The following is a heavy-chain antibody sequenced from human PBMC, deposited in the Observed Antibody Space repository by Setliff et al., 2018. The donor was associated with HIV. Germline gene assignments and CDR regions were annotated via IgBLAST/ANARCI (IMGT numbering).Heavy chain of an antibody. CDR2: ISAYNDDT. J-gene: IGHJ6*03. CDR1: GYSFISHG. D-gene: IGHD3-10*01. V-gene: IGHV1-18*01. CDR3: ATDRTQTGMNMVRGRLTDPARYPLDYYYYYMDV. Sequence: ASVKVSCKASGYSFISHGISWVRQAPGQGLEWMGWISAYNDDTNLAPRFRGRVTLTTDTSTRTAYMELTSLTSDDTAVYYCATDRTQTGMNMVRGRLTDPARYPLDYYYYYMDVWGKGTTVTVSS.